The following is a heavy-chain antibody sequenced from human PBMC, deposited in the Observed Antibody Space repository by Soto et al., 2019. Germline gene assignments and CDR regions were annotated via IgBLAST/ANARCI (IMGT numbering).Heavy chain of an antibody. V-gene: IGHV4-30-4*01. CDR2: IYYSGST. D-gene: IGHD4-4*01. CDR3: ASSPPTEAVDL. J-gene: IGHJ3*01. Sequence: QGQLQESGPGVVRPSQTLSLTCTVSGASISSGDHYWTWIRQPPGKGLEWLGYIYYSGSTFYNPSLNSRVTMSRDMSKTQFSLNLRSVTAADTAVYYCASSPPTEAVDLWGPGTMVIVSS. CDR1: GASISSGDHY.